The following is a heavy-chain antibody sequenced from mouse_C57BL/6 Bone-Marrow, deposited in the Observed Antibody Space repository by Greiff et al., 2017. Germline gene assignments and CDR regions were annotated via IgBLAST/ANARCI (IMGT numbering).Heavy chain of an antibody. CDR2: INPNNGGT. CDR3: ARQNYYGSSRAWFAY. CDR1: GYTFTDYY. V-gene: IGHV1-26*01. Sequence: EVKLQESGPELVKPGASVKISCKASGYTFTDYYMNWVKQSHGKSLEWIGDINPNNGGTSYNQKFKGKATLTVDKSSSTAYMELRSLTSEDSAVYYCARQNYYGSSRAWFAYWGQGTLVTVSA. J-gene: IGHJ3*01. D-gene: IGHD1-1*01.